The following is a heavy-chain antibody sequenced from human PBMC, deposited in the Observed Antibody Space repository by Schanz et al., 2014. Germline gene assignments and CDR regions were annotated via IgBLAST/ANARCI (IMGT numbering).Heavy chain of an antibody. J-gene: IGHJ4*02. Sequence: QVQLVQSGAEVKKPGASVRVSCKVSGYAFTTYGISWVRQAPGQGLEWMGRIIPSLGIANYAQKFQGRVTITADKSTFTAYMDVSRLRSEDTAVYYCASSGAGYSSSWDFDYWGQGTLVAVSS. CDR1: GYAFTTYG. CDR2: IIPSLGIA. V-gene: IGHV1-69*04. D-gene: IGHD6-13*01. CDR3: ASSGAGYSSSWDFDY.